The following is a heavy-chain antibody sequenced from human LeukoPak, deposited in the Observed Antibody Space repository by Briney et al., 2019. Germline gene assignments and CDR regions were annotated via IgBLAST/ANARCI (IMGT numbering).Heavy chain of an antibody. CDR1: GGSFSGYY. CDR2: INHSGST. D-gene: IGHD6-13*01. V-gene: IGHV4-34*01. CDR3: ARHLRSWYKWFDP. Sequence: SETLSLTCAVYGGSFSGYYWSWIRQPPGKGLEWIGEINHSGSTNYNPSLKSRVTISVDTSKNQFSLKLSSVTAADTAVYYCARHLRSWYKWFDPWGQGTLVTVSS. J-gene: IGHJ5*02.